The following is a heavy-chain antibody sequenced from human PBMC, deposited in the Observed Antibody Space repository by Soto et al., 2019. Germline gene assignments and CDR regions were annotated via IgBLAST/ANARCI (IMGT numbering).Heavy chain of an antibody. V-gene: IGHV4-31*03. Sequence: QVQLQESGPGLVKPSQTLSLTCTVSGGSISSGGYYWSWIRQHPGKGLEWIGYIYYSGSTYYNPSLKSRVTISVDTPKKQFSLKLSSVTAADTDVYYCARVVAVAGTSTAMDVWGQGTTVTVSS. CDR1: GGSISSGGYY. J-gene: IGHJ6*02. D-gene: IGHD6-19*01. CDR2: IYYSGST. CDR3: ARVVAVAGTSTAMDV.